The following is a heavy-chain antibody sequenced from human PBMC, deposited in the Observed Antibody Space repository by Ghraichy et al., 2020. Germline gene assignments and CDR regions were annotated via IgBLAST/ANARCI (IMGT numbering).Heavy chain of an antibody. D-gene: IGHD3-22*01. CDR2: IYPGDSAT. V-gene: IGHV5-51*01. J-gene: IGHJ4*02. CDR3: ARADFDRGGYYRLDF. Sequence: GESLNISCKGSGYSFTGYSIGWVRQMPGKGLEWMGIIYPGDSATTYSPSFQVQVTISADQSISTAYLQWSSLKASDTAIYYCARADFDRGGYYRLDFWGQGTLVTVSS. CDR1: GYSFTGYS.